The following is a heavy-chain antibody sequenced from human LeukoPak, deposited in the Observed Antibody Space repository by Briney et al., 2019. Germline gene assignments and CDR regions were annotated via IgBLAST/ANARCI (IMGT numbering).Heavy chain of an antibody. V-gene: IGHV4-30-2*01. CDR2: WEN. J-gene: IGHJ4*02. Sequence: SQTLSLTCSVSGGSVNNGGYYWSWIRQPPGEGLEWIGWENYYNVSLRSRVTISVDRSKNQFSLKLLSVTAADTAVYYCTRGGELMNYWGQGTLVTVSS. CDR1: GGSVNNGGYY. D-gene: IGHD1-26*01. CDR3: TRGGELMNY.